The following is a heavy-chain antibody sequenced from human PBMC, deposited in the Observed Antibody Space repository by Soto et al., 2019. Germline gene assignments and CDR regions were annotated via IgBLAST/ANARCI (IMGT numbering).Heavy chain of an antibody. CDR2: IGTAGDT. Sequence: EVQLVESGGGLVQPGGSLRLSCAASGFTFSSYAMHWVRQATGKGLEWVSAIGTAGDTYYPGSVKGRFTISRENAKNSLYLQMNSLRAGDTAVYYCARSPPGGYHYYYGLDVWGQGTTVTVSS. D-gene: IGHD3-22*01. CDR3: ARSPPGGYHYYYGLDV. V-gene: IGHV3-13*04. CDR1: GFTFSSYA. J-gene: IGHJ6*02.